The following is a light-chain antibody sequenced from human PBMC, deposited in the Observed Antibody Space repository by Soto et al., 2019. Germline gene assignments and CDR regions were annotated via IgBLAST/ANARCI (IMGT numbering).Light chain of an antibody. CDR3: QQYDRIPGFT. CDR1: QSFRSNY. Sequence: EIVLTQSPGTLSLSPGERATLSCRASQSFRSNYLAWYQQRPGQAPRLLIDGVSSRASGIPDRFSGSVSGTDFTLNISRLEPEDAAVYYCQQYDRIPGFTFGGGTKVEI. J-gene: IGKJ4*01. CDR2: GVS. V-gene: IGKV3-20*01.